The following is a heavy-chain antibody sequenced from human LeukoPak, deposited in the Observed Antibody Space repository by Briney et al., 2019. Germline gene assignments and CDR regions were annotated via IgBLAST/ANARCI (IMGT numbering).Heavy chain of an antibody. CDR2: IYYSGST. D-gene: IGHD6-13*01. Sequence: SETLSLTCTAPNGSNSSYYWSWIRQPPGQGLERIGYIYYSGSTNYNPSLKSRVTISVDTSKNQFSLKLSSVTAADTAVYYCASQQLNDAFDIWGQGTMVTVSS. CDR3: ASQQLNDAFDI. V-gene: IGHV4-59*01. J-gene: IGHJ3*02. CDR1: NGSNSSYY.